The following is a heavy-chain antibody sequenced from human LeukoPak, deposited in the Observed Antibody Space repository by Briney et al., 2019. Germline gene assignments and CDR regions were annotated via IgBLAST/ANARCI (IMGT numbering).Heavy chain of an antibody. Sequence: PSETLSLTCTVSAGSISSSSYYWGWIRQPPGKGLEYIGSIYYSGSTYYNPSLKSRVTISVDTSKNQFSLKLSSVTAADTAVYYCARHVEARHYFDYWGQGTLVTVSS. CDR1: AGSISSSSYY. J-gene: IGHJ4*02. CDR3: ARHVEARHYFDY. CDR2: IYYSGST. V-gene: IGHV4-39*01.